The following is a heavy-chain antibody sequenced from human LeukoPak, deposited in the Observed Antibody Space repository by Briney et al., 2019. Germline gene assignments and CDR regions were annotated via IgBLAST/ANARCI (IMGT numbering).Heavy chain of an antibody. CDR2: ISWNSGSI. V-gene: IGHV3-9*01. Sequence: GGSLSLSCAASGFTFDDYAMHWVRQAPGKGLEWVSGISWNSGSIGYADSVKGRFTISRDNAKNSLYLQMNSLRAEDTALYYCAKDTDDLYYYGMDVWGQGTTVTVSS. CDR3: AKDTDDLYYYGMDV. D-gene: IGHD3-3*01. J-gene: IGHJ6*02. CDR1: GFTFDDYA.